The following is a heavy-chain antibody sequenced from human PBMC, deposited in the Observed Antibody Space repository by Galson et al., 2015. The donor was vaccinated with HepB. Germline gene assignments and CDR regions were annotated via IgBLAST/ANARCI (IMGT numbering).Heavy chain of an antibody. D-gene: IGHD6-13*01. CDR2: ISGSGENT. CDR1: GFTFSTYV. V-gene: IGHV3-23*01. Sequence: SLRLSCAASGFTFSTYVMSWVRQAPGKGLECLSVISGSGENTYYADSVKGRFTVPRDNSKNTLYLQMNSLRAEDTAIYHCAKDMIKHQLAREFDYWGQGTLVTVS. CDR3: AKDMIKHQLAREFDY. J-gene: IGHJ4*02.